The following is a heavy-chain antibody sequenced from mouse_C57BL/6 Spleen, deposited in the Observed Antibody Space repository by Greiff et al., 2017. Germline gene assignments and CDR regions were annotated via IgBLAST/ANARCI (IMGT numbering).Heavy chain of an antibody. V-gene: IGHV5-4*01. CDR1: GFTFSSYA. Sequence: EVKLVESGGGLVKPGGSLKLSCAASGFTFSSYAMSWVRQTPEKRLEWVATISDGGSYTYYTDNVKGRFTISRDNAKNNLYLQISHLKSEDTAMSYCARDEGNYYGSSVAWFAYWGQGTLVTVSA. D-gene: IGHD1-1*01. CDR3: ARDEGNYYGSSVAWFAY. CDR2: ISDGGSYT. J-gene: IGHJ3*01.